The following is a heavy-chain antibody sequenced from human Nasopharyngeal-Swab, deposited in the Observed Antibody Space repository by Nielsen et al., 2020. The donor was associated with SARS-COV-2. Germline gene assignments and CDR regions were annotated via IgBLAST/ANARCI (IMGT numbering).Heavy chain of an antibody. CDR1: GGSVSSGSYY. D-gene: IGHD5-18*01. V-gene: IGHV4-61*01. Sequence: SETLSLTCTVSGGSVSSGSYYWSWIRQPPGKGLEWIGYIYYSGSTYYNPSLKSRVTISVDTSKNQFSLKLSSVTAADTAVYYCARDQGSAMGYYYGMDVWGQGTTVTVSS. CDR2: IYYSGST. J-gene: IGHJ6*02. CDR3: ARDQGSAMGYYYGMDV.